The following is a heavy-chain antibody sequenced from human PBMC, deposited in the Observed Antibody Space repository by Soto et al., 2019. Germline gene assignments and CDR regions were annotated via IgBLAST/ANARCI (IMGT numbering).Heavy chain of an antibody. CDR1: GFTFSSYG. V-gene: IGHV3-30*18. Sequence: QVQLVESGGGVVQPGRSLRLSCAASGFTFSSYGMHWVRQAPGKGLEWVAVISYDGGNKYYADSVKGRFTISRDNSKNTLYLQMNSLRAEDTAVYYCAKESSGYYCFDYWGQGTLVTVSS. CDR3: AKESSGYYCFDY. J-gene: IGHJ4*02. CDR2: ISYDGGNK. D-gene: IGHD3-22*01.